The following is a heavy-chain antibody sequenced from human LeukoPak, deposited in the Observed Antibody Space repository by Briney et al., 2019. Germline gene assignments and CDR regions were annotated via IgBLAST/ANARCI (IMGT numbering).Heavy chain of an antibody. CDR2: ISGGGGST. Sequence: GGSLRLSCAASGFXFSSYAISWVRQAPGKGLEWVSAISGGGGSTYYADSVKGRFTISRDNSKNTLYLQMNSLRAEDTAVYYCTTAASGAFDIWGQGTMVTVSS. CDR1: GFXFSSYA. CDR3: TTAASGAFDI. J-gene: IGHJ3*02. V-gene: IGHV3-23*01.